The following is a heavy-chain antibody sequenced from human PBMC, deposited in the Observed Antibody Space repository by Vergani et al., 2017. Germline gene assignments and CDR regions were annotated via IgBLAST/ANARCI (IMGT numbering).Heavy chain of an antibody. V-gene: IGHV3-33*01. CDR1: GYTFNQYG. Sequence: QVQLVESGGGVVQPGRSLRLSCAASGYTFNQYGMHWVRQAPGKGLEWGAVTWYDGNNKQYADSVKGRFTISRDNSKRTIYLQMNSIRDEDTGVYYCASDFPLVWSRFDAWGEGTVVTVPS. D-gene: IGHD3-3*01. CDR2: TWYDGNNK. J-gene: IGHJ5*02. CDR3: ASDFPLVWSRFDA.